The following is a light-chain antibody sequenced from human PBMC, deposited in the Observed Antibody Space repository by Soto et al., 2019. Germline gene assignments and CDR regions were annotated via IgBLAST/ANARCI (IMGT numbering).Light chain of an antibody. CDR3: QQYDTSPA. CDR2: GAS. CDR1: QSVSSNY. Sequence: EIVLTQSPGTLSLSPGERATLSCRASQSVSSNYLAWYQQKPGQAPRLLIKGASRRATDIPDRFSGSGSGTDFTLTISRLVPEDFAVYYCQQYDTSPAFGQGTKVEIK. J-gene: IGKJ1*01. V-gene: IGKV3-20*01.